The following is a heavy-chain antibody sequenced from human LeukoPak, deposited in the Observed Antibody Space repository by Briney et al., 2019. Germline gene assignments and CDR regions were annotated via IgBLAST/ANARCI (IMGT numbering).Heavy chain of an antibody. CDR2: VYHSGST. D-gene: IGHD3-3*01. Sequence: PETLSLTCTVAGASISSESYYWGWIRQPPGKGLEWIGAVYHSGSTSYNPSLKSRVTISVDTSKDQFSLKLSSVTAADTAVYYCATTSATYYDFWSENYYFDYWGQGTLVTVSS. CDR3: ATTSATYYDFWSENYYFDY. V-gene: IGHV4-39*07. CDR1: GASISSESYY. J-gene: IGHJ4*02.